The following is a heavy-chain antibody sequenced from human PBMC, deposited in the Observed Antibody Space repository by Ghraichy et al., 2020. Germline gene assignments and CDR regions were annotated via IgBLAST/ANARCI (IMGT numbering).Heavy chain of an antibody. V-gene: IGHV3-23*01. D-gene: IGHD3-3*01. CDR1: GFTFNNYA. CDR3: ARIGSQLFGVGGYTDYFDF. J-gene: IGHJ4*02. Sequence: GGSLRLSCAASGFTFNNYAMTWVRQAPGKGLEWVSVISGSGDAVYYADSVKGRFTISRDSSDNTLYLQMNSLRDEDTALYYCARIGSQLFGVGGYTDYFDFWGQGTLVTVSS. CDR2: ISGSGDAV.